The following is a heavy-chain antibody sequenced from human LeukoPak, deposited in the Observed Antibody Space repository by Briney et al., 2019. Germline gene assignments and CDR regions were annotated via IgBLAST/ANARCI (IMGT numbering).Heavy chain of an antibody. J-gene: IGHJ6*03. Sequence: GASVKVSCKTSGYTFTNYAINWVRQAPGQGLGWVGWINPKTGNPTYAQSFTGRFVFSLDTSISTAYLQISSLKAEDTAIYYCARDDGVYSYYYYMEVWGNGTTVTVSS. CDR1: GYTFTNYA. D-gene: IGHD4-17*01. V-gene: IGHV7-4-1*02. CDR3: ARDDGVYSYYYYMEV. CDR2: INPKTGNP.